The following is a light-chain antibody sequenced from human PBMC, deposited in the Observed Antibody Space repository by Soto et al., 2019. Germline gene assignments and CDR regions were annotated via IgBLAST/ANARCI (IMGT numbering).Light chain of an antibody. CDR2: QVS. CDR1: SSDIGDYDY. V-gene: IGLV2-8*01. J-gene: IGLJ3*02. Sequence: QSALTQPPSASGSPGQSVTISCTGSSSDIGDYDYVSWYQQHPGKAPKVMIFQVSERASGVPDRFSGSKSGNTASLTVSGLLPEDEAHYYCSSYAASNNLLFGGGTKLTVL. CDR3: SSYAASNNLL.